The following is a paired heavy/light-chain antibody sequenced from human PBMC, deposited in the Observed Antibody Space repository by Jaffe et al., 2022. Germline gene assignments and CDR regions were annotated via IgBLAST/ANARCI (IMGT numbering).Heavy chain of an antibody. CDR3: ARGTYCSGTRCYGIKWFDP. CDR2: VNHSGST. CDR1: EGSFSDYY. V-gene: IGHV4-34*01. D-gene: IGHD2-2*01. J-gene: IGHJ5*02. Sequence: QVQQQQWGAGLLKPSETLSLTCDVYEGSFSDYYWTWIRQPPGKGLEWIGEVNHSGSTKYNTSLKSRVTILLDMSKNQVSLKLTSVTAADTAVYYCARGTYCSGTRCYGIKWFDPWGQGTLVTVSS.
Light chain of an antibody. CDR1: SSNIGSGYD. CDR2: GNT. V-gene: IGLV1-40*01. Sequence: QSVLTQPPSVSGAPGQRVTISCTGSSSNIGSGYDVHWYQQLPGTAPKLLMFGNTNRPSGVPDRFSGSKSGTSVSLAITGLQAEDEADYYCQSYDSSLDAWVFGGGTQLTVL. J-gene: IGLJ2*01. CDR3: QSYDSSLDAWV.